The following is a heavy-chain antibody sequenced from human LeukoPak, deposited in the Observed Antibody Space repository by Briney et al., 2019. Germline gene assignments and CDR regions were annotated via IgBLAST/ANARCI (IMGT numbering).Heavy chain of an antibody. V-gene: IGHV4-59*01. D-gene: IGHD3-10*01. J-gene: IGHJ5*02. CDR1: GGSISSYY. CDR2: IYYSGST. CDR3: VRGPYGSGISNWFDP. Sequence: SETLSLTCTVSGGSISSYYWSWIRQPPGKGLEWIGYIYYSGSTNYNPSLKSRVTISVDTSKNQFSLRLTSVSAADTAVYYCVRGPYGSGISNWFDPWGQGTQVIVSS.